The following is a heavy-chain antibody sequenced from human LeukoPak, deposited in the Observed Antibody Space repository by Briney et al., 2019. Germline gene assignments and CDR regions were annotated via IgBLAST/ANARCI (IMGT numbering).Heavy chain of an antibody. Sequence: ASVKVSCKASGYTCTGCCMHWVRQAPGQGLEWMGRINPNSGGTNYAQKFQGRVTMTRDTSISTAYMELSRLRSDDTAVYYCARGGNRRGYDAFDIWGQGTMVTVSS. J-gene: IGHJ3*02. D-gene: IGHD4-23*01. CDR1: GYTCTGCC. CDR3: ARGGNRRGYDAFDI. V-gene: IGHV1-2*06. CDR2: INPNSGGT.